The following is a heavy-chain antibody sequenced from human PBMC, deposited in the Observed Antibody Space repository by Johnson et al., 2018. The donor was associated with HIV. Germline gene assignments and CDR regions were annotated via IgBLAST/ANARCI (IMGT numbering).Heavy chain of an antibody. D-gene: IGHD3-22*01. CDR2: ISYDGSNK. Sequence: VQLVESGGGVVQPGRSLRLSCATSGFTLSNYGIHWVRQAPGKGLEWVAVISYDGSNKYYADYVKGRFTISRDNSKNTLYLQMNSLRAEDTAVYYCARDLPSSGPDNGDAFDIWGQGTMVTVSS. V-gene: IGHV3-30*03. CDR3: ARDLPSSGPDNGDAFDI. J-gene: IGHJ3*02. CDR1: GFTLSNYG.